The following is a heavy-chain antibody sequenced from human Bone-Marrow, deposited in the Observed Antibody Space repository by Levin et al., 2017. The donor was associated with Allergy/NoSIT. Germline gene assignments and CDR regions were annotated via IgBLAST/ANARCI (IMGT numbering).Heavy chain of an antibody. CDR3: AREKGAGTYMGFDY. V-gene: IGHV4-4*02. CDR2: IYHNGNT. Sequence: NAGGSLRLSCAVSGGSISTHNWWHWVRQSPGKGPEWIGEIYHNGNTNYNPSLQSRVSMSVDKSKNQFSLNLASVTAADTAIYYCAREKGAGTYMGFDYWGQGTLITVSS. CDR1: GGSISTHNW. D-gene: IGHD1-26*01. J-gene: IGHJ4*02.